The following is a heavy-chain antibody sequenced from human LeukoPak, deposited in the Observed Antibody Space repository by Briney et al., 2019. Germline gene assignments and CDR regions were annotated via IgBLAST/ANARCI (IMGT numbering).Heavy chain of an antibody. CDR3: ARAAAVAGAYTSYYFDY. CDR1: GFTFSSYR. D-gene: IGHD6-19*01. V-gene: IGHV3-21*01. CDR2: ISSSSSYI. J-gene: IGHJ4*02. Sequence: RSGGSLRLSCAASGFTFSSYRMNWVRQAPGKGLEWVSSISSSSSYIYYADSVKGRFTISRDNAKNSLYLQMNSLRAEDTAVYYCARAAAVAGAYTSYYFDYWGQGTLITVSS.